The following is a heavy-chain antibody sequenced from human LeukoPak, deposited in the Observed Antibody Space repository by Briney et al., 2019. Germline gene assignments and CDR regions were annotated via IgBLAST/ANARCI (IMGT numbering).Heavy chain of an antibody. CDR1: GGSISSYY. V-gene: IGHV4-59*01. CDR3: ARGGTAVIAPYAFDI. Sequence: PSETLSLTCTVSGGSISSYYWSWIRQPRGKGLEWIGYIYYSGSTNCNPSVKSGVAMSVDTSKKQFSLKLSSLTAADTAVYYCARGGTAVIAPYAFDIGGQATMATVSS. CDR2: IYYSGST. J-gene: IGHJ3*02. D-gene: IGHD4-23*01.